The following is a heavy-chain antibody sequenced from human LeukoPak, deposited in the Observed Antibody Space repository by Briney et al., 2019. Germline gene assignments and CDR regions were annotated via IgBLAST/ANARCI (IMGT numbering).Heavy chain of an antibody. V-gene: IGHV5-51*01. J-gene: IGHJ3*02. CDR3: ARHKSMIVDNDAFDI. CDR1: GYSFTSYW. Sequence: GESLKISCKGSGYSFTSYWIGWVRQMPGKGLEWMGIIYPGDSDTRYSPSFQGQVTISADKSISTAYLQWSSLKASDTAMYYCARHKSMIVDNDAFDIWGQGTMVTVSS. CDR2: IYPGDSDT. D-gene: IGHD3-22*01.